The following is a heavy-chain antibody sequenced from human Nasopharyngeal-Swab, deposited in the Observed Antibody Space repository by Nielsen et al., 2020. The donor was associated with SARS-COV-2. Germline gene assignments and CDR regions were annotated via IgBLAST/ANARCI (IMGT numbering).Heavy chain of an antibody. J-gene: IGHJ3*02. Sequence: ASVKVSCKATGYTLTSYAMHWVRQAPAQRLEWMGWINAGNGNTKYSQKFQGRVTITADESTSTAYMELSSLRSEDTAVYYCARDTGGPLSPSDAFDIWGQGTMVTVSS. CDR2: INAGNGNT. D-gene: IGHD3-16*01. V-gene: IGHV1-3*01. CDR3: ARDTGGPLSPSDAFDI. CDR1: GYTLTSYA.